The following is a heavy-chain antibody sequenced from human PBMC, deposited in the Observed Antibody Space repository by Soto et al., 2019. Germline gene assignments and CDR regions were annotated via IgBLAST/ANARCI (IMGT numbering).Heavy chain of an antibody. J-gene: IGHJ5*02. CDR1: GGSISRDC. CDR3: ARAGYSYGNRFAP. D-gene: IGHD5-18*01. Sequence: SETLSLSCTGSGGSISRDCWSWIRQPPGKGLEWIGYIYYSGSTNYNPSLKSRVTISVDTSKNQFSLKLSSVTAADTAVFYCARAGYSYGNRFAPWGQGTLVTVS. V-gene: IGHV4-59*01. CDR2: IYYSGST.